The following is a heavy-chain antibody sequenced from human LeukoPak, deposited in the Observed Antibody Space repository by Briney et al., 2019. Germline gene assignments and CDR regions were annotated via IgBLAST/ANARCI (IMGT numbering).Heavy chain of an antibody. CDR3: ARGGSITIFGVVMPNWFDP. J-gene: IGHJ5*02. D-gene: IGHD3-3*01. Sequence: SETLSLTCAVYGGSFSGYYWSWIRQPPGKGLEWIGEINHSGSTNYNPSLKSRVTISVDTSKNQFSLKLSSVTAADRAVYYCARGGSITIFGVVMPNWFDPWGQGTLVTVSS. CDR2: INHSGST. CDR1: GGSFSGYY. V-gene: IGHV4-34*01.